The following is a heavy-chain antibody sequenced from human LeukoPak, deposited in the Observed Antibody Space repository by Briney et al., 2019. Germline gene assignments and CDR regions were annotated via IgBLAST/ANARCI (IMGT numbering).Heavy chain of an antibody. CDR2: IKEDGSEK. V-gene: IGHV3-7*05. CDR3: ASQFWWAAVAGTLDY. D-gene: IGHD6-19*01. J-gene: IGHJ4*02. Sequence: RGSLRLSCTASGFTFSSYWMSWVRQAPGRGLEWVANIKEDGSEKYYVDSVTGRFTISRDNAKKSLYLQMNSLRAEDTAVYYCASQFWWAAVAGTLDYWGQGTLVTVSS. CDR1: GFTFSSYW.